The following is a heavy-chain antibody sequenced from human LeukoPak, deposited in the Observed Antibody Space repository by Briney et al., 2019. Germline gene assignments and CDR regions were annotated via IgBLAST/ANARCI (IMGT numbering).Heavy chain of an antibody. D-gene: IGHD6-19*01. J-gene: IGHJ4*02. CDR1: GGSINSRDYY. CDR2: VFYSGSS. V-gene: IGHV4-39*01. Sequence: PSETLSLTCTVSGGSINSRDYYWVWIRQPPGKRLEWIGSVFYSGSSYSNPSLESHLTMFVDTSKNQFSLRLNSVTAADTAVYYCARHRDSGLYYLDSWGQGTLATVSS. CDR3: ARHRDSGLYYLDS.